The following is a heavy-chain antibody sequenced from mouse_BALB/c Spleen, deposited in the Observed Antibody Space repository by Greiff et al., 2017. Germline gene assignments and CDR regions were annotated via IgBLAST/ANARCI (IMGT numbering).Heavy chain of an antibody. Sequence: VQLQQSGAELVRPGALVKLSCKASGFNIKDYYMHWVKQSHGKSLEWIGYIYPYNGGTGYNQKFKSKATLTVDNSSSTAYMELRSLTSEDSAVYYCARMITTYYFDYWGQGTTLTVSS. CDR2: IYPYNGGT. CDR3: ARMITTYYFDY. CDR1: GFNIKDYY. D-gene: IGHD2-4*01. J-gene: IGHJ2*01. V-gene: IGHV1-34*01.